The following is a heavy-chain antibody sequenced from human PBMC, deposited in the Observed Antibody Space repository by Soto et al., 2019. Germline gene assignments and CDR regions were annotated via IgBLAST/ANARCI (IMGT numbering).Heavy chain of an antibody. CDR2: ISTRSHYI. CDR1: GFTFSNYN. J-gene: IGHJ4*02. D-gene: IGHD3-9*01. CDR3: ARDSSTGYYLSDFDY. V-gene: IGHV3-21*01. Sequence: GGSLRLSCAASGFTFSNYNMNWVRQAPGKGLEWVASISTRSHYIYYADSLKGRFTISRDNAKNSVDLQISSLRAEDTAVYYCARDSSTGYYLSDFDYWGQGTLVTVS.